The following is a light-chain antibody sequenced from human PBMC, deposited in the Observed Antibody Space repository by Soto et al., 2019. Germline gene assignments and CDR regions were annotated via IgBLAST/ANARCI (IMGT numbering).Light chain of an antibody. CDR3: QQANSFPFT. J-gene: IGKJ3*01. V-gene: IGKV1-12*01. CDR1: QAISGW. Sequence: DIQMTQSPSSVSASVGDRVTITCRASQAISGWLAWYQQKPGKAPNLLIYAASHLNSGVPSRFSGSGSGTDFTLTISSLQPEDFATYYCQQANSFPFTFGPGTKVDIK. CDR2: AAS.